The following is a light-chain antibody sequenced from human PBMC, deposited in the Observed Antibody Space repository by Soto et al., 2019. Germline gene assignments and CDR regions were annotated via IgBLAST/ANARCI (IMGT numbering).Light chain of an antibody. CDR2: EGS. CDR1: SNDVGSYNL. CDR3: CSYAGSSTFV. V-gene: IGLV2-23*03. J-gene: IGLJ2*01. Sequence: QSALTQPASVSGSPGQSITISCTGTSNDVGSYNLVSWSQQHPGKAPKLMIYEGSKRPSGVSNRFSGSKSDNTASLTISGLQAEDEADYYCCSYAGSSTFVFGGGTKLTVL.